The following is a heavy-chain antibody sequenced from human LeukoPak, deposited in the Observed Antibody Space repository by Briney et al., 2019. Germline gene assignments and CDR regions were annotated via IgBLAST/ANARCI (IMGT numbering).Heavy chain of an antibody. CDR2: ISGSGGST. V-gene: IGHV3-23*01. D-gene: IGHD3-22*01. CDR3: AKVRPYYDSSGYYYFDY. Sequence: PGGSLRLSCAASGFTFSSYAMRWVRQAPGKGLEWVSAISGSGGSTYYADSVKGRVTISRDNSKNTLYLQMNSLRAEDTAVYYCAKVRPYYDSSGYYYFDYWGQGTLVTVSS. CDR1: GFTFSSYA. J-gene: IGHJ4*02.